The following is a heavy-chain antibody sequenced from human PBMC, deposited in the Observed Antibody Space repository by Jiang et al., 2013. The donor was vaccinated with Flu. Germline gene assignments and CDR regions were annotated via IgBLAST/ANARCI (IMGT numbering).Heavy chain of an antibody. Sequence: SGAEVKKPGASVKVSCKTSGYTFTGYGITWVRQAPGQGLEWMGWISPYNTNTNYGQKVQGRVTVTTDASTNTAYMELRSLRSDDTAVYYCARVRYHCGDGQCYSAFDYWGPGNPGHRLL. CDR3: ARVRYHCGDGQCYSAFDY. CDR2: ISPYNTNT. D-gene: IGHD2-21*01. J-gene: IGHJ4*02. CDR1: GYTFTGYG. V-gene: IGHV1-18*01.